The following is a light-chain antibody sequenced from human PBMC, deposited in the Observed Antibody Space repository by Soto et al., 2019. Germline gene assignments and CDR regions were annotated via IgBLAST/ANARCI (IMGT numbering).Light chain of an antibody. CDR1: QGISSY. Sequence: DIQLTQSPSFLSASVGDRVTITCRASQGISSYLAWYQQKPGKAPKLLIYAASTLQSGVPSRFSGSGSGTEFTLTISSLQPDDSATYYCQQYNSYRAFGQGTKVDIK. CDR3: QQYNSYRA. CDR2: AAS. J-gene: IGKJ1*01. V-gene: IGKV1-9*01.